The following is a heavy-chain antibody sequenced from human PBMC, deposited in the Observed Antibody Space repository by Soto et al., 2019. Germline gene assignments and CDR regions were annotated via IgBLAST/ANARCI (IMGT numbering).Heavy chain of an antibody. CDR1: GGSISSGGYY. CDR2: IYYSGST. Sequence: TLSLTCTVSGGSISSGGYYWSWIRQHPGKGLEWIGYIYYSGSTYYNPSLKSRVTISVDTSKNQFSLKLSSVTAADTAVYYCARSHSVSMDYWGQGNLVSVSS. D-gene: IGHD3-16*01. V-gene: IGHV4-31*03. J-gene: IGHJ4*02. CDR3: ARSHSVSMDY.